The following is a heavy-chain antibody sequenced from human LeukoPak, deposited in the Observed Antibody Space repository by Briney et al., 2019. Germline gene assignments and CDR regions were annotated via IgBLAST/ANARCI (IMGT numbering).Heavy chain of an antibody. CDR3: AKHLSPYASGSKTYDY. CDR2: IKQDGSEK. J-gene: IGHJ4*02. Sequence: GGSLRLSCAASGFTFSDYYMSWIRQAPGKGLEWVANIKQDGSEKYYADSVKGRFTISRDKSNHTLYLQMNSLRAEDTAVYYCAKHLSPYASGSKTYDYWGQGTLVTVSS. V-gene: IGHV3-7*03. CDR1: GFTFSDYY. D-gene: IGHD3-10*01.